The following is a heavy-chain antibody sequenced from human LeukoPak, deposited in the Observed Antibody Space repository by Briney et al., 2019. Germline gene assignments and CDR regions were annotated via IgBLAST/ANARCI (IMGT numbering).Heavy chain of an antibody. CDR2: ISAYNGNT. CDR3: ARPSIESGDHFFDY. Sequence: ASVKVSCKASGYTFTSYGISWVRQAPGQGLEWMGWISAYNGNTNYAQKLQGRVTTTTDTSTSTAYMELRSLRSDDTAVYYCARPSIESGDHFFDYWGQGTLVTVSS. J-gene: IGHJ4*02. CDR1: GYTFTSYG. V-gene: IGHV1-18*01. D-gene: IGHD4-17*01.